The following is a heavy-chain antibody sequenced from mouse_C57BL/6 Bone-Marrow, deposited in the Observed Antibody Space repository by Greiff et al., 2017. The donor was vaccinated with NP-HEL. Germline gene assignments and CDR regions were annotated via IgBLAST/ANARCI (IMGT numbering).Heavy chain of an antibody. J-gene: IGHJ2*01. CDR3: ARGDY. Sequence: QVHVKQPGAELVMPGASVKLSCKASGYTFTSYWMHWVKQRPGQGLEWIGEIDPSDSYTNYNQKFKGKSTLTVDKSSSTAYMQLSSLTSEDSAVYYCARGDYWGRGTTLTVSS. V-gene: IGHV1-69*01. CDR1: GYTFTSYW. CDR2: IDPSDSYT.